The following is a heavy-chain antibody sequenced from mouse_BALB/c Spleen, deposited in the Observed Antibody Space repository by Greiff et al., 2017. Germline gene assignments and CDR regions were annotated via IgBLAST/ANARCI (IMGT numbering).Heavy chain of an antibody. V-gene: IGHV5-6-3*01. CDR2: INSNGGST. D-gene: IGHD2-4*01. CDR1: GFTFSSYG. Sequence: EVKLVESGGGLVQPGGSLKLSCAASGFTFSSYGMSWVRQTPDKRLELVATINSNGGSTYYPDSVKGRFTISRDNAKNTLYLEMSSLRSEDTAMYYCARSYDYDGGYFDVWGAGTTVTVSS. J-gene: IGHJ1*01. CDR3: ARSYDYDGGYFDV.